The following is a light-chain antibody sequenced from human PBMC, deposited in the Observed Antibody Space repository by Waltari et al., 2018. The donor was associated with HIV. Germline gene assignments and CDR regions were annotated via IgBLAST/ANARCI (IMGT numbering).Light chain of an antibody. J-gene: IGKJ2*01. CDR2: GAS. V-gene: IGKV3-20*01. CDR3: HQYGSSYT. Sequence: EIVLTQSPGTLSLSPGERATLSCRASQSVSSSYLALYQQKPGQAPRLLIYGASSRATGIPDRFSGSGSGTDFTLTISRLEPEDFAVYYCHQYGSSYTFGQGTKLEIK. CDR1: QSVSSSY.